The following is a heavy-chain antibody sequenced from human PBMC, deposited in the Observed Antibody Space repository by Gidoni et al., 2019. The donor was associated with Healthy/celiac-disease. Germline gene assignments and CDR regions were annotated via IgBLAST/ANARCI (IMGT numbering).Heavy chain of an antibody. CDR2: ISGSGGST. J-gene: IGHJ4*02. Sequence: EAQLSEPGGGLVESGASLRRSCAASGFTCSRYAMCWVRQAPGQGLECVSSISGSGGSTYYADSLKGRFTISRDNSKNTLYLQMNSLRAEDTAVYYCAKERNSGGYLDYWGQGTLVTVSS. V-gene: IGHV3-23*01. CDR3: AKERNSGGYLDY. CDR1: GFTCSRYA. D-gene: IGHD1-26*01.